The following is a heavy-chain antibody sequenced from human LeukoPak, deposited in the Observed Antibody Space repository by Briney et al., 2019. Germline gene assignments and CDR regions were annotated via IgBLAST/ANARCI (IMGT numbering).Heavy chain of an antibody. Sequence: PGGSLRLSCAASGFTFSSYAMHWVRQAPGKGLEWVAVISYDGSNKYYADSVKGRFTISRDNSKNTLYLQMNSLRAEDTAVYYCASNTGYSYGYFDYWGQGTLVTVSS. CDR3: ASNTGYSYGYFDY. D-gene: IGHD5-18*01. CDR1: GFTFSSYA. V-gene: IGHV3-30*04. CDR2: ISYDGSNK. J-gene: IGHJ4*02.